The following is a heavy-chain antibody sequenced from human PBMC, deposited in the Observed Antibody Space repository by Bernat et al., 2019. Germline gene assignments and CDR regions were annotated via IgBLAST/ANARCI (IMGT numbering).Heavy chain of an antibody. CDR2: ISYDGSNK. Sequence: QVQLVESGGGVVQPGRSLRLSCAASGFTFSSYGMHWVRQAPGKGLEWVAVISYDGSNKYYSDSVKGRFTISRDNSKNTLYLQMNSLRAEDTAVYYCEKVADYYDSSGYYYGDAFDIWGQGTMVTVSS. D-gene: IGHD3-22*01. V-gene: IGHV3-30*18. J-gene: IGHJ3*02. CDR1: GFTFSSYG. CDR3: EKVADYYDSSGYYYGDAFDI.